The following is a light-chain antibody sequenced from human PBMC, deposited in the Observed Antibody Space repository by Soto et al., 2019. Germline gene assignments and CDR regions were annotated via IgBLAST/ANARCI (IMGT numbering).Light chain of an antibody. V-gene: IGLV1-47*01. J-gene: IGLJ2*01. Sequence: QPVLTQPSSASGTPGQGVTFSCSGSSSNIGTNYVYWYQQLPGTAPKLLIYSNNLRPSGIPDRFSGSKYGTSASLAISGLQSEDEDDYYCSAWDDSLSGLVFGGGTKLTVL. CDR2: SNN. CDR1: SSNIGTNY. CDR3: SAWDDSLSGLV.